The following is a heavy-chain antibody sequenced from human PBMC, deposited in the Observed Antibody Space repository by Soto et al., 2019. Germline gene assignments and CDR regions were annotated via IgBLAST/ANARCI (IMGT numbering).Heavy chain of an antibody. CDR3: AIPQDRGGRTTFIY. D-gene: IGHD3-16*01. J-gene: IGHJ4*02. CDR2: INWKSDI. CDR1: EFTFDDNA. V-gene: IGHV3-9*01. Sequence: GGSLRLSCAVSEFTFDDNAMHWVRQAPEKGLEWVSGINWKSDIGYADSVKGRFTISRDNAENSLYLQMNSLRAEDTALYYCAIPQDRGGRTTFIYWGQGTQVTVSS.